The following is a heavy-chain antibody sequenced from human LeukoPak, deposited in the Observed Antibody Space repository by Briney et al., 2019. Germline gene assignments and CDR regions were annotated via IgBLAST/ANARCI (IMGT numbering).Heavy chain of an antibody. J-gene: IGHJ4*02. CDR2: MNPNSGDT. V-gene: IGHV1-8*01. CDR3: ARGLGTYDSSELTWPMISF. Sequence: ASVTVSCKASGYTFTSYEINWVRQATGQGLEWMGWMNPNSGDTAYAQKFQGRITITRSTSISTAYMELSSLRSEDTAVYYCARGLGTYDSSELTWPMISFWGQGTLVTVSS. CDR1: GYTFTSYE. D-gene: IGHD3-22*01.